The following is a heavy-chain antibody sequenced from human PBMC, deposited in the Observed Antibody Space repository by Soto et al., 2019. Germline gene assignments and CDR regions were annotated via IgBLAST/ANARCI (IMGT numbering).Heavy chain of an antibody. CDR1: GFTFSDYY. CDR3: ARVVWDGYNYVTRSEIFDF. CDR2: ISSSSSYT. Sequence: PGGSLRLSCAASGFTFSDYYMSWIRQAPGKGLEWVSYISSSSSYTNYADSVKGRFTISRDNAKNSLYLQMNSLRAEDTAVYYCARVVWDGYNYVTRSEIFDFRCQATLLTVSS. V-gene: IGHV3-11*06. J-gene: IGHJ4*02. D-gene: IGHD5-12*01.